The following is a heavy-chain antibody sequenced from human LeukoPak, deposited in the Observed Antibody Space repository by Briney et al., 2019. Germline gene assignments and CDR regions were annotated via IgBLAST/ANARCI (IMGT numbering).Heavy chain of an antibody. V-gene: IGHV1-2*02. CDR3: ARDSSSWSVSVY. J-gene: IGHJ4*02. CDR2: INPNSGDT. D-gene: IGHD6-13*01. CDR1: GYTFTGYY. Sequence: GASVKVSCKASGYTFTGYYMHWVRQAPGQGLEWMGWINPNSGDTNYAQKFQGRVTVTRDTSISTAYMELSRLRSDDTAVYYCARDSSSWSVSVYWGQGTLVTVSP.